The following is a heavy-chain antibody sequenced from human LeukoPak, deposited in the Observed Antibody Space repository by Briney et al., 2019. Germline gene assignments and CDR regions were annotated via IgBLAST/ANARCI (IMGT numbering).Heavy chain of an antibody. CDR2: IYTSGST. CDR1: GGSISSYY. V-gene: IGHV4-4*07. Sequence: SETLSLTYTLSGGSISSYYWSWIRQPDGKGLEWIGRIYTSGSTNYNPSLKSRVTMSVDTSKNQFSLKLSSVTAADTAVYYCARSRGNYDFWSGYYFYYYYMDVWGKGTTVTVSS. D-gene: IGHD3-3*01. CDR3: ARSRGNYDFWSGYYFYYYYMDV. J-gene: IGHJ6*03.